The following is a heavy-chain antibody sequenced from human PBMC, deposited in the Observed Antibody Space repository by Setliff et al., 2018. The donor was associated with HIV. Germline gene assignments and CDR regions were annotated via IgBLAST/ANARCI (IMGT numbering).Heavy chain of an antibody. CDR2: FYYTGST. CDR1: GGSFSGYY. J-gene: IGHJ5*02. D-gene: IGHD3-3*01. CDR3: ARDRRSIFGVDTKNWFDP. V-gene: IGHV4-34*01. Sequence: SETLSLTCAVYGGSFSGYYWSWIRQPPGKGLEWIGGFYYTGSTYYNPSLRSRVTISVDTSKNQFSLKLSSVSAADTAVYYCARDRRSIFGVDTKNWFDPWGQGTLVTVSS.